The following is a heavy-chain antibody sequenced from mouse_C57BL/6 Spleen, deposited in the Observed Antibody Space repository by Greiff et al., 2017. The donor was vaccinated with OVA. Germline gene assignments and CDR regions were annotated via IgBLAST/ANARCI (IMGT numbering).Heavy chain of an antibody. J-gene: IGHJ4*01. V-gene: IGHV1-81*01. CDR2: IYPRSGNT. CDR1: GYTFTSYG. CDR3: ARYTEDAMDY. Sequence: QVQLKESGAELARPGASVKLSCKASGYTFTSYGISWVKQRTGQGLEWIGEIYPRSGNTYYNEKFKGKATLTADKSSSTAYMELRSLTSEDSAVYFCARYTEDAMDYWGQGTSVTVSS.